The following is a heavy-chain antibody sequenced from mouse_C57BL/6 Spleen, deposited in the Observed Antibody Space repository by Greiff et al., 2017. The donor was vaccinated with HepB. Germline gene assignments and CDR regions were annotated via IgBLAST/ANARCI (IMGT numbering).Heavy chain of an antibody. J-gene: IGHJ2*01. CDR3: ARGEFTTGVERGDFDY. CDR2: IDPSDSYT. CDR1: GYTFTSYW. Sequence: VQLQQPGAELVMPGASVKLSCKASGYTFTSYWMHWVKQRPGQGLEWIGEIDPSDSYTNYNQKFKGKSTLTVDKSSSTAYMQLSSLTSEDSAVYYCARGEFTTGVERGDFDYWGQGTTLTVSS. V-gene: IGHV1-69*01. D-gene: IGHD1-1*01.